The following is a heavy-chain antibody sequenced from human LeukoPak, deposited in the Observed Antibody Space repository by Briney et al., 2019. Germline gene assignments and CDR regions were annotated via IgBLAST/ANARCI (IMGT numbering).Heavy chain of an antibody. CDR1: GFTFSSFW. Sequence: PGGSLRLSCAASGFTFSSFWMRWVRQAPGKALEWVASIKQDGSEKNYVDSVKGRFTISRDNAKNSLYLQVDSLRVEDTAVYYCARGYYYYMDGWGKGTTVTVSS. CDR3: ARGYYYYMDG. CDR2: IKQDGSEK. J-gene: IGHJ6*03. V-gene: IGHV3-7*04.